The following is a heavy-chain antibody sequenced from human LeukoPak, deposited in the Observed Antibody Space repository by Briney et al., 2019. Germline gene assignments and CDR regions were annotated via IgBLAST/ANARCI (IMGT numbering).Heavy chain of an antibody. CDR2: INPEGTTT. D-gene: IGHD1-14*01. CDR3: ARGGLEPVDY. J-gene: IGHJ4*02. Sequence: GGSLRLSCAASGFTFSRYWMHWVRQAPGKGLVWISRINPEGTTTSYADSVRGRFTISRDNAKNTLYLEMNSLRTEDTAVYYCARGGLEPVDYWGQGSLVTVSS. V-gene: IGHV3-74*01. CDR1: GFTFSRYW.